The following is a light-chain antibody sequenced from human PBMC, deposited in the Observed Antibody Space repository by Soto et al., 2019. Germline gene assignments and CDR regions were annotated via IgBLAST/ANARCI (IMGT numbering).Light chain of an antibody. CDR3: QHCRYWPTT. CDR2: DAS. CDR1: QSVSSD. J-gene: IGKJ5*01. Sequence: EILLTQSPVTLSLSPGERATLPCRASQSVSSDLAWYQQTPGQAPRLRSDDASYRATGIPARFSGSWAGTHFTITISSLETEDFAVYYCQHCRYWPTTFGQGTRLEIK. V-gene: IGKV3-11*01.